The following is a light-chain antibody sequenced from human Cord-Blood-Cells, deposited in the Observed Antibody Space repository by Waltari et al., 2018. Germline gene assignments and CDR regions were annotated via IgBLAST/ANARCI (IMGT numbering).Light chain of an antibody. Sequence: QSALTQPASVSGSPGQXXXXXXXGXXXXVGSXNLVSWYQQPPGKAPKRMIYEGSKRPSGFSNRFSGSKSGNTASLTISGLQAEDEADYYCCSYAGSSTWVFGGGTKLTVL. CDR1: XXXVGSXNL. V-gene: IGLV2-23*01. CDR3: CSYAGSSTWV. J-gene: IGLJ3*02. CDR2: EGS.